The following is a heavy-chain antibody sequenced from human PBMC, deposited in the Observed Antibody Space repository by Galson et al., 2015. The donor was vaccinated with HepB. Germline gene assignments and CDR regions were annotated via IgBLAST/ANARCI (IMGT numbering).Heavy chain of an antibody. CDR3: ARARLSIAARRRYYYYYYMDV. CDR1: GFTFSSYW. CDR2: IKQDGSEK. Sequence: SLRLSCAASGFTFSSYWMSWVRQAPGKGLEWVANIKQDGSEKYYVDSVKGRFTISRDNAKNSLYLQMNSLRAEDTAVYYCARARLSIAARRRYYYYYYMDVWGKGTTVTVSS. D-gene: IGHD6-6*01. J-gene: IGHJ6*03. V-gene: IGHV3-7*04.